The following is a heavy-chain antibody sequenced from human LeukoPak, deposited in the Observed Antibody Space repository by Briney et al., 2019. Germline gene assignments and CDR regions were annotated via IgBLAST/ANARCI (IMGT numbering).Heavy chain of an antibody. CDR3: ARPAGGNSL. D-gene: IGHD4-23*01. J-gene: IGHJ4*02. CDR1: GFIVNSNY. Sequence: PGGSLRLSCAASGFIVNSNYMSWVRQAPGKGLEWVSVIYSSGSAYYAGSVKGRFTISRDNSKNTVYLQMNSLKVEDTAVYYCARPAGGNSLWGQGTLVTVPS. CDR2: IYSSGSA. V-gene: IGHV3-66*04.